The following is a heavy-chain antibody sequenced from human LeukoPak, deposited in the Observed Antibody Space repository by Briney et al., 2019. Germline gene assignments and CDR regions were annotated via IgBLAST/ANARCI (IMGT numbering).Heavy chain of an antibody. D-gene: IGHD3-10*01. CDR1: GGSIRSYY. V-gene: IGHV4-59*01. Sequence: PSETLSLTCTVSGGSIRSYYWSWIRQPPGKGLEWIGYIFYSGSTNYNPSLKSRVTISLDTSKNQFSLKLRSVTAADTAVYYCATVAVIRGVTYFDYWGQGTLVTVSS. CDR2: IFYSGST. CDR3: ATVAVIRGVTYFDY. J-gene: IGHJ4*02.